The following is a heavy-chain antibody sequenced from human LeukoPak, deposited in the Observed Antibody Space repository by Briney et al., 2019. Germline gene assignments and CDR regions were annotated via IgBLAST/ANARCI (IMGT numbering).Heavy chain of an antibody. D-gene: IGHD3-22*01. CDR3: ARDLNYYDSSGYYGWFDP. Sequence: ASVKVSCKASGYTFTGYYMHWVRQAPGQGLEWMGWINPNSGGTNYAQKSQGRVTMTRDTSISTAYMELSRLRSDDTAVYYCARDLNYYDSSGYYGWFDPWGQGTLVTVSS. CDR2: INPNSGGT. V-gene: IGHV1-2*02. J-gene: IGHJ5*02. CDR1: GYTFTGYY.